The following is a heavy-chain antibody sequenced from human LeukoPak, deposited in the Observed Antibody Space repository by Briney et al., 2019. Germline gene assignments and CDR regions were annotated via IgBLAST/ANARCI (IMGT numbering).Heavy chain of an antibody. Sequence: GGSLRLSCAASGFTFSSYGMHWVRQAPGKGLEWVAVISYDGSNKYYADSVKGRFTISRDNSKNTLYLQMNSLRAEDTAVYYCAKEGIHMHYYYMDVWGKGTTVTVSS. CDR3: AKEGIHMHYYYMDV. CDR2: ISYDGSNK. CDR1: GFTFSSYG. V-gene: IGHV3-30*18. J-gene: IGHJ6*03. D-gene: IGHD6-13*01.